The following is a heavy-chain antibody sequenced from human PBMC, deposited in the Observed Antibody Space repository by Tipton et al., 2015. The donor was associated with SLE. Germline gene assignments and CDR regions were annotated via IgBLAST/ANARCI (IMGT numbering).Heavy chain of an antibody. J-gene: IGHJ4*02. CDR2: FYYSGDT. Sequence: TLSLICTVSGASISSNHYYWGWIRQPPGKGLEWIGSFYYSGDTYYTPSLKSRVTISVDTSKSQFSLKLNSVTAADTAVYYCARLDYDTYYFDYWGQGTLVTVSS. CDR1: GASISSNHYY. D-gene: IGHD3-16*01. V-gene: IGHV4-39*01. CDR3: ARLDYDTYYFDY.